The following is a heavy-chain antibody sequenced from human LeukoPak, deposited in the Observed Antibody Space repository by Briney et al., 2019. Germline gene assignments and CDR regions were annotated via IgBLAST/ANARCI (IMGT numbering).Heavy chain of an antibody. V-gene: IGHV4-59*08. CDR2: IYYSGST. CDR3: ARSSGIGFDY. CDR1: GGSISSYY. Sequence: PSETLSLTCTVSGGSISSYYWSWIRQPPGKGLEWIGYIYYSGSTNYNPSLKSRVTISVDTSKNQFSLKLSSVTAADTAVYYCARSSGIGFDYWGRGTLVTVSS. J-gene: IGHJ4*02. D-gene: IGHD6-19*01.